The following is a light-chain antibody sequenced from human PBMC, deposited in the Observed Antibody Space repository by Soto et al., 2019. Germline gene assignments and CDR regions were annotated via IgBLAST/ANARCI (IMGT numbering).Light chain of an antibody. Sequence: DIVVTQSPDSLAVGLGETATINCRSSQSVLNNSNRKNFLAWYQHKAGQPPKLLFYWASTREIGVPARFSGSGSGTDFTLTITGLQAEDVAVYYCQQYDSFPSAFGQGTKVDTK. V-gene: IGKV4-1*01. CDR2: WAS. J-gene: IGKJ2*01. CDR3: QQYDSFPSA. CDR1: QSVLNNSNRKNF.